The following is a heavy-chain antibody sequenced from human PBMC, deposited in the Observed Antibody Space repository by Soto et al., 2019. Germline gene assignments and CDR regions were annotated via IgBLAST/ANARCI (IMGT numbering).Heavy chain of an antibody. V-gene: IGHV1-2*02. J-gene: IGHJ4*01. CDR1: GYTFTAYS. CDR2: INPNSGGT. CDR3: ARSSGTYSDFDY. D-gene: IGHD1-26*01. Sequence: ASVKVSCKASGYTFTAYSMHWVRQAPGQGLEWMGWINPNSGGTNYAQKFQGRVTMTRDTSISTAYMELSSLKSDDTALYFCARSSGTYSDFDYWGQGTQVTVSS.